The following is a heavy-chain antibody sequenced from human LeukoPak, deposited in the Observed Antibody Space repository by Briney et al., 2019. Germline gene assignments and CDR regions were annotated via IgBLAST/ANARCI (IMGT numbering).Heavy chain of an antibody. D-gene: IGHD3-22*01. CDR2: IYTSGST. V-gene: IGHV4-4*07. Sequence: SETLSLTCTVSGGSISSYYWSWTRQSAGKGLEWIGRIYTSGSTNYNPSLKSRVTMSVDTSKNQFSLKLSSVTAADTAVYYCARARADYYDSSGYYYRFDYWGQGTLVTVSS. CDR3: ARARADYYDSSGYYYRFDY. J-gene: IGHJ4*02. CDR1: GGSISSYY.